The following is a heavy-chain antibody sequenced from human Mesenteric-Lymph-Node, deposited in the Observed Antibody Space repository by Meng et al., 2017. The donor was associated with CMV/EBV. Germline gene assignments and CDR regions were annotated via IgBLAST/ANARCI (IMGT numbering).Heavy chain of an antibody. CDR1: GFTFSAYS. CDR3: ARPSEKFLEWSYHFDY. V-gene: IGHV3-7*01. Sequence: GESLKISCATSGFTFSAYSMNWVRQAPGKGLEWVANIKQDGSEKYYVDSVKGRFTISRDNSKNTLYLQMNSLRAEDTAVYYCARPSEKFLEWSYHFDYWGQGTLVTVSS. CDR2: IKQDGSEK. D-gene: IGHD3-3*01. J-gene: IGHJ4*02.